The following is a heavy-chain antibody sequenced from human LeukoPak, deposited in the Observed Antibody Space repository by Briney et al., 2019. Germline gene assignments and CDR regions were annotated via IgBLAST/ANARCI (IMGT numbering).Heavy chain of an antibody. CDR2: SSNNGST. CDR1: GGSITTYY. V-gene: IGHV4-59*08. J-gene: IGHJ4*02. Sequence: SETLSLTCTVSGGSITTYYWSWVRQPPGKGLEWIGYSSNNGSTKYNPSLKSRVTISVDTSMNQFSLRLKSMTAADTAVYYCATTSRGSYCFDYWGQGTLVTVSS. D-gene: IGHD1-26*01. CDR3: ATTSRGSYCFDY.